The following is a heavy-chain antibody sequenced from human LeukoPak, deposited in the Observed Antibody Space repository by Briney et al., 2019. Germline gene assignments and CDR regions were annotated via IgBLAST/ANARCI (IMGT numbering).Heavy chain of an antibody. Sequence: GGSLILSCAASGFTFSSYWISWVRPAPGKALEWVANIKQDGSEKYYVDSVKGRFTISRDNAKNSLYLQMNSLRAEDTAVYYCAREVDTAMVTESYYYYYYGMDVWGQGTTVTVSS. D-gene: IGHD5-18*01. V-gene: IGHV3-7*01. CDR3: AREVDTAMVTESYYYYYYGMDV. CDR1: GFTFSSYW. J-gene: IGHJ6*02. CDR2: IKQDGSEK.